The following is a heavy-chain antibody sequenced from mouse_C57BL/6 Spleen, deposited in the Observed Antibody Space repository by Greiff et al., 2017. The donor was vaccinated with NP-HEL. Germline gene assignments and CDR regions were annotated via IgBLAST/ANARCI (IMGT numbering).Heavy chain of an antibody. Sequence: VQLQESGAELARPGASVKLSCKASGYTFTSYGISWVKQRTGQGLEWIGEIYPRSGNTYYNEKFKGKATLTADKSSSTAYMELRSLTSEDSAVYFCAITMVVARYFDGWGTGTTVTVSS. J-gene: IGHJ1*03. CDR2: IYPRSGNT. CDR1: GYTFTSYG. CDR3: AITMVVARYFDG. D-gene: IGHD1-1*01. V-gene: IGHV1-81*01.